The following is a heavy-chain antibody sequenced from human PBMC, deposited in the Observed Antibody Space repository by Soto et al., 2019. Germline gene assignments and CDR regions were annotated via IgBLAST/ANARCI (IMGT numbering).Heavy chain of an antibody. V-gene: IGHV1-8*01. CDR3: ARGAMYAPPPDY. CDR1: GYTFTSYD. CDR2: MNPNSGNT. J-gene: IGHJ4*02. Sequence: ASVKVSCKASGYTFTSYDINCVRQATGQGLEWMGWMNPNSGNTGYVQKFQGRVTMTRNTSVSAAYMELSSLRSEDTAVYFCARGAMYAPPPDYWGQGTLVTVSS. D-gene: IGHD2-8*01.